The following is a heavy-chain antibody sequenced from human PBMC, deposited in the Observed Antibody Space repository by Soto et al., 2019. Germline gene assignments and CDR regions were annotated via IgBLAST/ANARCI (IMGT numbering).Heavy chain of an antibody. CDR3: AKYSRTEHLGES. V-gene: IGHV3-23*01. J-gene: IGHJ4*02. Sequence: EDHLLESGGGLVQPGGSLRLSCVASGFTFGNYHMAWVRQAPGKGLEWVSAVSSGGDYTFYIDSVRCRFTVSRDNSNSILYLQMNILRADDTAIYYCAKYSRTEHLGESWGQGTLVTVSS. CDR2: VSSGGDYT. D-gene: IGHD1-26*01. CDR1: GFTFGNYH.